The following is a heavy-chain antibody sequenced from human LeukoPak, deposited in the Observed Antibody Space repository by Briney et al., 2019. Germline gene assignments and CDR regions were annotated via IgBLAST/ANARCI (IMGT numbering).Heavy chain of an antibody. CDR1: GFTLSSYW. D-gene: IGHD3-9*01. J-gene: IGHJ4*02. V-gene: IGHV3-21*01. Sequence: PGGSLRLSCAASGFTLSSYWMHWVRQAPGKGLEWVSSIGSSSPYIYYADSLKGRFIISRDNSKNSLFLQMNSLRAEDTAVYYCARDADILTAYSFDYWGQGTLVTVSS. CDR2: IGSSSPYI. CDR3: ARDADILTAYSFDY.